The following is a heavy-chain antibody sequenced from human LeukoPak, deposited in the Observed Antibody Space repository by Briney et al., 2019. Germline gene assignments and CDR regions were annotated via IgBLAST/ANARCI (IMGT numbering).Heavy chain of an antibody. CDR3: ARLMGGRYCCSTSCPLTAYGMDV. CDR1: GGSISSSNW. Sequence: SGTLSLTCAVSGGSISSSNWWSWVRQPPGKGLEWIGEIYHSGSTNYNPSLKSRVTISVDKSKDQFSLKLSSVTAADTAVYYCARLMGGRYCCSTSCPLTAYGMDVWGKGTTVTVSS. D-gene: IGHD2-2*01. J-gene: IGHJ6*04. V-gene: IGHV4-4*02. CDR2: IYHSGST.